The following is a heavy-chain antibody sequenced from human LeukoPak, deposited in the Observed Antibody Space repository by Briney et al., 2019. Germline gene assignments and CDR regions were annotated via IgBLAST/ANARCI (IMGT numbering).Heavy chain of an antibody. CDR1: HYSISSGYY. D-gene: IGHD5-12*01. Sequence: SETLSLTCTVSHYSISSGYYWGWIRQPPGKGLEWIGSIYYSGSTYYNPSLKSRVTISVDTSKNQFSLKLSSVTAADTAVYYCASNPYEKLRDAFDIWGQGTMVTVSS. CDR2: IYYSGST. J-gene: IGHJ3*02. V-gene: IGHV4-38-2*02. CDR3: ASNPYEKLRDAFDI.